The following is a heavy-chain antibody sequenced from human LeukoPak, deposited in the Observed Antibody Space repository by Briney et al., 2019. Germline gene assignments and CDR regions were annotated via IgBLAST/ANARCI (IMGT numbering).Heavy chain of an antibody. D-gene: IGHD3-22*01. Sequence: SETPSLTCTVSGYSISSGYYWGWIRQPPGKGLEWIGSIYYSGSTYYNPSLKSRVTISVDTSKNQFSLKLSSVTAADTAVYYCARASLAYYDSSGPFDYWGQGTLVTVSS. CDR1: GYSISSGYY. CDR2: IYYSGST. V-gene: IGHV4-38-2*02. CDR3: ARASLAYYDSSGPFDY. J-gene: IGHJ4*02.